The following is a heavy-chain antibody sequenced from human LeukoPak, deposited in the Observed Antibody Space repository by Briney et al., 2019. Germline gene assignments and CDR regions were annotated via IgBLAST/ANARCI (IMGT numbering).Heavy chain of an antibody. CDR1: GLTFSDAW. CDR3: ARGPPEAYCGGDCYWYFDY. Sequence: GGSLRLSCEVSGLTFSDAWMNWVRQAPGKGLEWVSFISSSSSIIYYADSVKGRFTISRDNAKNSLSLQMNSLRDEDTAVYYCARGPPEAYCGGDCYWYFDYWGQGTLVTVSS. J-gene: IGHJ4*02. CDR2: ISSSSSII. D-gene: IGHD2-21*02. V-gene: IGHV3-48*02.